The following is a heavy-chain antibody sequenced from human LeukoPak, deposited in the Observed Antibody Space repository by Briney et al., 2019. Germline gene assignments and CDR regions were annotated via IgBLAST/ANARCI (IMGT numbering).Heavy chain of an antibody. Sequence: PGGSLRLSCAASGFTFSSYAMHWVRQAPGKGLEWVAVISYDGSNKYYADSVKGRFTISRDNSKNTLYLQMNSLRAEDTAVYYCAKDHTRGPSKIAVANYYYYYGMDVWGQGTTVTVSS. V-gene: IGHV3-30-3*01. CDR3: AKDHTRGPSKIAVANYYYYYGMDV. CDR2: ISYDGSNK. CDR1: GFTFSSYA. D-gene: IGHD6-19*01. J-gene: IGHJ6*02.